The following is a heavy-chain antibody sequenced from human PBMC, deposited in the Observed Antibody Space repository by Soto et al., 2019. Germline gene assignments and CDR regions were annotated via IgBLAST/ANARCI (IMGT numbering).Heavy chain of an antibody. V-gene: IGHV3-30-3*01. CDR1: GFSSSSYA. Sequence: GGSLRLSCAASGFSSSSYAMNWVRQAPGKGLEWVAVISYDGSNKYYADSVKGRFTISRDNSKNTLYLQMNSLRAEDTAVYYCAREVATIRGVIITYGMDVWGQGTTVTVSS. CDR3: AREVATIRGVIITYGMDV. D-gene: IGHD3-10*01. J-gene: IGHJ6*01. CDR2: ISYDGSNK.